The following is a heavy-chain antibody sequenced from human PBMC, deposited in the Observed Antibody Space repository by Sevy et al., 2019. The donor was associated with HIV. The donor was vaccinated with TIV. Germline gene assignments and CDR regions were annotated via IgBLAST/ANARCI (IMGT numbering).Heavy chain of an antibody. CDR3: ASALSVYQIDS. CDR1: GLTVSTDY. CDR2: VYPDGRT. Sequence: GGSLRLSCAVSGLTVSTDYMSWVRRAPGRGLEWVSIVYPDGRTFYADSVKGRFTLSRDNFKNALYLQMNRLRVEDTAVYYCASALSVYQIDSWGQGTLVTVSS. D-gene: IGHD2-2*01. V-gene: IGHV3-53*01. J-gene: IGHJ4*02.